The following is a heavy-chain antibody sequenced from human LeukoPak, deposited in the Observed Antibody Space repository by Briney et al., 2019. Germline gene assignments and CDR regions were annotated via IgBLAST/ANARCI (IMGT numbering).Heavy chain of an antibody. Sequence: PGGSLRLSCAASGFTFSSYAMSWVRQAPGKGPEWVANIKQDGSERYYVDSVKGRFTISRDNAKNSLYLQMNSLRAEDTAVYYCAGDGGHSTDFDYWGQGTLVTVSS. J-gene: IGHJ4*02. V-gene: IGHV3-7*01. CDR3: AGDGGHSTDFDY. D-gene: IGHD2/OR15-2a*01. CDR1: GFTFSSYA. CDR2: IKQDGSER.